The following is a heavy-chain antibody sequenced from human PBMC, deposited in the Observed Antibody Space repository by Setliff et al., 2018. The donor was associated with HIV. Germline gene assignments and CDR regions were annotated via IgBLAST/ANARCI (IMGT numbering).Heavy chain of an antibody. J-gene: IGHJ4*02. CDR3: ATRPMIRGKPFDT. Sequence: SETLSFTCAVYGGSFSGYLWSWVRQPSGKGLEWIGEINHSGTTNYSPSLKSRLTISVDTSKNQFSLNLTSLTAADTAVYYCATRPMIRGKPFDTWSPGALVTVSS. CDR2: INHSGTT. V-gene: IGHV4-34*01. D-gene: IGHD3-10*01. CDR1: GGSFSGYL.